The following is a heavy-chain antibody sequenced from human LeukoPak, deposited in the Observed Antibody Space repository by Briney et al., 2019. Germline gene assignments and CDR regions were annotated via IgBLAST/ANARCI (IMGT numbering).Heavy chain of an antibody. J-gene: IGHJ5*02. V-gene: IGHV1-2*02. CDR2: INPYRGGS. Sequence: GASVKVSCKASGDTSTDYYIHWVRQAPGQGLEWMGWINPYRGGSNIAQKFQGRVTLTRDTSFTTAYMELSRLISDDTAVYYCARGIAVAGNFNWFDPWGHGTLVTVSS. CDR1: GDTSTDYY. D-gene: IGHD6-19*01. CDR3: ARGIAVAGNFNWFDP.